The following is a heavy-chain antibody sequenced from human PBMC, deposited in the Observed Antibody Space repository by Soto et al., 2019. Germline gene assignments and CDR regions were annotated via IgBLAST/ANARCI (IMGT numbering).Heavy chain of an antibody. D-gene: IGHD3-3*01. J-gene: IGHJ4*02. CDR3: AKPSDFWSGYPLPDY. Sequence: ASVKVSCKASGYTFTGYYMRWVRQAPGQGLEWMGWINPNSGGTDYAQKFQGRVTMTRDTSISTAYMELSRLRSDDTAVYYCAKPSDFWSGYPLPDYWGQGTLVTVSS. V-gene: IGHV1-2*02. CDR1: GYTFTGYY. CDR2: INPNSGGT.